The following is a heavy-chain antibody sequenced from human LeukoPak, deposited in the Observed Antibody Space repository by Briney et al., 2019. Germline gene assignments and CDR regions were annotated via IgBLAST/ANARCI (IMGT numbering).Heavy chain of an antibody. J-gene: IGHJ4*02. CDR1: GFTFSSYW. V-gene: IGHV3-74*01. CDR2: MNSDGSST. D-gene: IGHD1-1*01. CDR3: ARGGTSPIDS. Sequence: PGGSLRLSCAASGFTFSSYWMHWVRQAPGKGLVWVSRMNSDGSSTTYADSVKGRFTISRDNAKNTLYLQMNSLRAEDTPVYYCARGGTSPIDSWGQGTLVTVSS.